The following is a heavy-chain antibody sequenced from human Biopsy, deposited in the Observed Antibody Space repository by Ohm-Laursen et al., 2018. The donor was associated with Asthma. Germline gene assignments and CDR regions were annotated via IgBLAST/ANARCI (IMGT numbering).Heavy chain of an antibody. Sequence: SLRLSCSASGFVFSQCGMHWVRQAPGKGLEWVAVIWYDGGYKDNVDSVKGRFTISRDNSKNTLYLQMNSLRAEDTAVYYCARDLGTTRMDVWGQGTTVTVSS. J-gene: IGHJ6*02. CDR2: IWYDGGYK. D-gene: IGHD1-1*01. CDR1: GFVFSQCG. CDR3: ARDLGTTRMDV. V-gene: IGHV3-33*08.